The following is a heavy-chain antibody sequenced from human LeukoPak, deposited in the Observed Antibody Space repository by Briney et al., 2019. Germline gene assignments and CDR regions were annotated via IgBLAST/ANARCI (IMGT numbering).Heavy chain of an antibody. D-gene: IGHD1-26*01. CDR2: KYCRDCDT. Sequence: GESLKISCQGFGFSFSRYWIGWVRQMPGRDLEGMGSKYCRDCDTRYGPSFQGQVTISADRSTSTAYLQWSSLKAWDTAIYFCARSALSSGRVYDFEYWGQGTLVTVSS. J-gene: IGHJ4*02. V-gene: IGHV5-51*01. CDR1: GFSFSRYW. CDR3: ARSALSSGRVYDFEY.